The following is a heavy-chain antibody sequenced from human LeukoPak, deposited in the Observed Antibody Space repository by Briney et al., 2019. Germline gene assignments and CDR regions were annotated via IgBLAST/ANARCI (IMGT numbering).Heavy chain of an antibody. CDR1: GGSISSSSYY. J-gene: IGHJ4*02. CDR3: ARHSNRLFGDLLVPGRKRAGTRFDY. CDR2: IYYSGST. V-gene: IGHV4-39*01. D-gene: IGHD3-10*01. Sequence: SETLSLTCTVSGGSISSSSYYWGWIRQPPGKGLEWIGSIYYSGSTYYNPSLKSRVTVSVDRSKNQFSLKLSSVTAADTALYYCARHSNRLFGDLLVPGRKRAGTRFDYWGQGTLVTVSS.